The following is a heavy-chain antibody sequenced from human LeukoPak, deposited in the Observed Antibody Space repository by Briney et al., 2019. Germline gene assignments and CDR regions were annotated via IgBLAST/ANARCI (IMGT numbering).Heavy chain of an antibody. Sequence: GASVKVSCKTSGYTFADYFIHWVRQAPGQGLEWMGRINANSGGTEYEQKFQGRVTMTRDTSISTAYVEVNWLISDDTAIYYCARDVSSTPNWEFDYWGHGTLVTVSS. CDR2: INANSGGT. V-gene: IGHV1-2*06. CDR3: ARDVSSTPNWEFDY. J-gene: IGHJ4*01. D-gene: IGHD1-26*01. CDR1: GYTFADYF.